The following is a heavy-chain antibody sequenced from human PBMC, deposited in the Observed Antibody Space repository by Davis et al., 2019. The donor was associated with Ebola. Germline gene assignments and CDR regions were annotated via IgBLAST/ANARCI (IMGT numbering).Heavy chain of an antibody. CDR2: ISWNSGSI. CDR3: AKGGVVVAASTFDY. CDR1: GFTFDDYA. D-gene: IGHD2-15*01. V-gene: IGHV3-9*01. J-gene: IGHJ4*02. Sequence: PGGSLRLSCAASGFTFDDYAMHWVRQAPGKGLEWVSGISWNSGSIGYADSVKGRFTISRDNAKNSLYLQMNSLRAEDTALYYCAKGGVVVAASTFDYWGQGTLVTVSS.